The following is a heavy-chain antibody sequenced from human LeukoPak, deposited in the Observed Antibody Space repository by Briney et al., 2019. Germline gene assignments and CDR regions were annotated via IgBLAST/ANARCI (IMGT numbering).Heavy chain of an antibody. Sequence: SETLSLTCTVSGGSISSYYWSWIRQPAGTGLEWIGRVYTSGSTNYNPSLKSRVTMSVDTSKNQFSLKLSSVTAADTAVYYCARGTATHVFDYWGQGTLVTVSS. CDR3: ARGTATHVFDY. CDR1: GGSISSYY. V-gene: IGHV4-4*07. J-gene: IGHJ4*02. CDR2: VYTSGST.